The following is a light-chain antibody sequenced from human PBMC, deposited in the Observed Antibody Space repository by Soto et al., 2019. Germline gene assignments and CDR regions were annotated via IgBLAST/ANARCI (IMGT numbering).Light chain of an antibody. CDR3: QQSYSTPLS. Sequence: DIQMTQSPSSLSASVGDRVTITCRASQSISSYLNWYQQKPGKAPKLLIYAASSLQSGVPSRFSDSGSGTYITLTISSLQPEDFATYYCQQSYSTPLSFRGGTKVEIK. J-gene: IGKJ4*01. CDR2: AAS. V-gene: IGKV1-39*01. CDR1: QSISSY.